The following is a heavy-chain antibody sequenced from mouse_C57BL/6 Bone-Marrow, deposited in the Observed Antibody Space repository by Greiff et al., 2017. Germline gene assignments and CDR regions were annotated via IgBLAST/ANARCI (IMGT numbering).Heavy chain of an antibody. J-gene: IGHJ4*01. D-gene: IGHD1-1*01. CDR3: ARNPYYYGSSSYARDY. CDR1: GYTFTSYW. V-gene: IGHV1-7*01. CDR2: INPSSGYT. Sequence: QVQLQQSGAELAKPGASVKLSCKASGYTFTSYWMHWVKQRPGQGLEWIGYINPSSGYTKYTQKFKDKVTLTADKSSSTAYMQLSSLTYEDSAVYYCARNPYYYGSSSYARDYWGQGTSVTVSS.